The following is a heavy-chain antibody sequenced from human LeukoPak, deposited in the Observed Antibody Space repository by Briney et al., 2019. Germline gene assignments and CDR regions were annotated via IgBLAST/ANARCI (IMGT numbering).Heavy chain of an antibody. CDR3: ARSGFGVLYYYGMDV. CDR1: GFTVSSNY. D-gene: IGHD3-10*01. CDR2: IYGADST. Sequence: PGGSLRLSCAASGFTVSSNYMSWVRQAPGKGLEWVSIIYGADSTYYADSVKGRFTISRDNSKNTLYLQMNSLRAEDTAVYYCARSGFGVLYYYGMDVWGQGTTVTDSS. J-gene: IGHJ6*02. V-gene: IGHV3-66*01.